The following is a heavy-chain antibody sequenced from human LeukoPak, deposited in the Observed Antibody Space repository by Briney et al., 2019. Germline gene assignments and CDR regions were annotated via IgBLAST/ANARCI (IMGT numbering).Heavy chain of an antibody. J-gene: IGHJ4*02. V-gene: IGHV1-2*02. CDR2: INPNSGRT. CDR1: VYTFNDYY. D-gene: IGHD3-9*01. Sequence: ASVTVSCMPSVYTFNDYYLHWVRQAPGQGLEWMGWINPNSGRTNYPPKFQGRVTLTTDTSISTAYMELSSLISGDTALYYCARDSSDVLTGYYHFWGQGTLVTVSS. CDR3: ARDSSDVLTGYYHF.